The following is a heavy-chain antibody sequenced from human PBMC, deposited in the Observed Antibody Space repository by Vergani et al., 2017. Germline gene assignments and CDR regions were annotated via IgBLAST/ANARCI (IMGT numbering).Heavy chain of an antibody. Sequence: QVQVVQSGAEVKKSGASVKVSCKTSGYTFSNYYMHWVRPAPGQGLDGMGIINPSGGHTNYAQKFQGRVTMTRDTSTSTVYMELSSLRSEDTAIYYCARGDYGILTGYRYWGQGTLVTVSA. CDR3: ARGDYGILTGYRY. J-gene: IGHJ4*02. D-gene: IGHD3-9*01. V-gene: IGHV1-46*03. CDR2: INPSGGHT. CDR1: GYTFSNYY.